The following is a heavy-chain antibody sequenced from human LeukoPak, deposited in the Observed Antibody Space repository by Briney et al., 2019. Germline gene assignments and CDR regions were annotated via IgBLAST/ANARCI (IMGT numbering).Heavy chain of an antibody. CDR2: ISSSSSTI. D-gene: IGHD3-16*01. Sequence: PGGSLRLSCAASGFTFSSYSMNWVRQAPGKGLERVSYISSSSSTIYYADSVKGRFTISRDNAKNSLYLQMNSLRAEDTAVYYCARDWGSDRPYYFDYWGQGTLVTVSS. V-gene: IGHV3-48*04. CDR3: ARDWGSDRPYYFDY. J-gene: IGHJ4*02. CDR1: GFTFSSYS.